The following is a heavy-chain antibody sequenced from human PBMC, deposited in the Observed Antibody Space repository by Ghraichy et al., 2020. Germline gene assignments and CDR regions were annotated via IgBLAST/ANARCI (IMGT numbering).Heavy chain of an antibody. CDR1: GFTFSSYS. CDR2: ISSTSATI. D-gene: IGHD6-13*01. J-gene: IGHJ5*02. CDR3: ARVIAEATIRIDT. Sequence: GSLRLSCAASGFTFSSYSMIWVRQAPGKGLEWLSYISSTSATIYYADSVKGRFSISRDNAQNSLFLQMNSLRDADTAVYYCARVIAEATIRIDTWGQGALVTVTS. V-gene: IGHV3-48*02.